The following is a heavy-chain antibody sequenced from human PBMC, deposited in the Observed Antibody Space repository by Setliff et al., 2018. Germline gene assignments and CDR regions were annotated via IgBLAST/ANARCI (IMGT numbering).Heavy chain of an antibody. CDR3: ARGLSYYDESGYLLAPYALDV. J-gene: IGHJ3*01. V-gene: IGHV4-34*01. CDR2: INHSGST. D-gene: IGHD3-22*01. CDR1: GGSFSGYY. Sequence: SETLSLTCAVYGGSFSGYYWSWVRQPPGKGLEWIGEINHSGSTNYNPSLKSRVTMSVDASKNQFSLKLSSVTAADTAVYYCARGLSYYDESGYLLAPYALDVWGQGTMVTVSS.